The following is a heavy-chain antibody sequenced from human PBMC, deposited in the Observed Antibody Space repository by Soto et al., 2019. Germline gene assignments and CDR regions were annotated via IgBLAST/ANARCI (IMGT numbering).Heavy chain of an antibody. Sequence: SLRLSCAASGFTFSSYAMSWVRQAPGKGLEWVSAISGSGGSTYYAGSVKGRFTISRDNSKNTLYLQMNSLRAEDTAVYYCAKPNQYYDFCSGYAHWGQGTLVTVSS. D-gene: IGHD3-3*01. J-gene: IGHJ4*02. V-gene: IGHV3-23*01. CDR2: ISGSGGST. CDR1: GFTFSSYA. CDR3: AKPNQYYDFCSGYAH.